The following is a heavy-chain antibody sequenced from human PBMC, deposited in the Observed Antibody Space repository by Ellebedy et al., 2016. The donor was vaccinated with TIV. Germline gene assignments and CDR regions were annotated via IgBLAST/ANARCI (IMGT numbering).Heavy chain of an antibody. CDR1: GFTFRNYW. Sequence: GGSLRLSCAASGFTFRNYWMSWVRQAPGKGLEWVANIKQDGSETYYIDSVKGRFVISRDNAKNSLYLQMNSLSDDDTATYYCARDQWLGRAYYFDYWGQGTLVTVYS. D-gene: IGHD6-19*01. CDR2: IKQDGSET. CDR3: ARDQWLGRAYYFDY. V-gene: IGHV3-7*01. J-gene: IGHJ4*02.